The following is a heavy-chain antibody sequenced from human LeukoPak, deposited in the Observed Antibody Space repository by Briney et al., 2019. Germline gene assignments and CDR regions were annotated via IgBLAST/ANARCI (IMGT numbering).Heavy chain of an antibody. J-gene: IGHJ4*02. D-gene: IGHD3-22*01. CDR1: GLTLSSYS. Sequence: GGSLRLACAASGLTLSSYSMNWVRQAPGKGLEWVSSISSSSSYIYYADSVKGRFTISRDNATNSLYLQMNSLRAEDTAVYYCARDQGDAPYYYDSSGYYYDYWGQGTLVTVSS. CDR3: ARDQGDAPYYYDSSGYYYDY. V-gene: IGHV3-21*01. CDR2: ISSSSSYI.